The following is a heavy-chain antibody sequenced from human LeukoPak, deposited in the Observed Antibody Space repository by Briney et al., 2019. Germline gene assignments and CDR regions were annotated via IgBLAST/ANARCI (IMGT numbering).Heavy chain of an antibody. J-gene: IGHJ4*02. CDR2: ISGSSSTI. V-gene: IGHV3-48*01. CDR3: ARDGRSGPHFDS. CDR1: GFTFSSYS. D-gene: IGHD1-1*01. Sequence: PGGSLRLSCAASGFTFSSYSMNWVRQAPGKGLEWGSYISGSSSTIYYADSVKGRFTISRDNGKNTLYLQMNSLRAEDTAVYYCARDGRSGPHFDSWGQGTLVTVSS.